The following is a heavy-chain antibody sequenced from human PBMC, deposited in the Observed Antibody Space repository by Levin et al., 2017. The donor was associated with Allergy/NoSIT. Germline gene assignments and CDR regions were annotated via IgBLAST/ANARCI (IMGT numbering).Heavy chain of an antibody. J-gene: IGHJ6*02. V-gene: IGHV1-2*02. CDR2: INPNSGGT. Sequence: GESLKISCKASGYTFTGYYMHWVRQAPGQGLEWMGWINPNSGGTNYAQKFQGRVTMTRDTSISTAYMELSRLRSDDTAVYYCARDLGIAVAGTYYYYGMDVWGQGTTVTVSS. CDR1: GYTFTGYY. D-gene: IGHD6-19*01. CDR3: ARDLGIAVAGTYYYYGMDV.